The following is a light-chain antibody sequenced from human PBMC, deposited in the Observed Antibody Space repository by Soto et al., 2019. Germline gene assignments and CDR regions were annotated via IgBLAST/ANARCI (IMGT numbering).Light chain of an antibody. V-gene: IGKV3-20*01. CDR1: QSVRNNY. CDR2: GAS. J-gene: IGKJ1*01. Sequence: ENVLAQSPGTLSLSPGERATLSCRASQSVRNNYLAWYQQKPGQAPRLLVYGASNRATGIPDRFSGSGSGTDFTLTISRLEPEDFAVYYCQQYGSSGTFGQGTKVDIK. CDR3: QQYGSSGT.